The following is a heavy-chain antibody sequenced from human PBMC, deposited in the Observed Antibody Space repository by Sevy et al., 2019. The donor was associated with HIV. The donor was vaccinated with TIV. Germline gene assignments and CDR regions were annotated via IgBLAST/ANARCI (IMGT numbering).Heavy chain of an antibody. D-gene: IGHD3-22*01. CDR3: ARDLYPTPDYYDSSGALDY. CDR2: ISDRGGYT. V-gene: IGHV3-23*01. J-gene: IGHJ4*02. Sequence: GGSLRLSCVVSGFTFSNYYMSWVRQAPGKGLEWVSVISDRGGYTSYTDSVKGRFTISRDNSKNTLYLQMNSLRAEDTAVYYCARDLYPTPDYYDSSGALDYWGQGTLVTVSS. CDR1: GFTFSNYY.